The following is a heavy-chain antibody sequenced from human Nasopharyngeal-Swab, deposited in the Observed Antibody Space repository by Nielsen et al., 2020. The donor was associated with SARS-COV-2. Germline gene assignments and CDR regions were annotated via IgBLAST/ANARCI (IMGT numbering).Heavy chain of an antibody. J-gene: IGHJ4*02. CDR1: GFTFSSFA. Sequence: GGSLRLSCAASGFTFSSFAMSWVRQAPGKGLEWVSVIYSGGSRTYYADSVKGRFTISRDNSKNTLYLQMNSLRAEDTAVYYCAKDRGVATVYWGQGTLFTVSS. CDR3: AKDRGVATVY. V-gene: IGHV3-23*03. CDR2: IYSGGSRT. D-gene: IGHD2-15*01.